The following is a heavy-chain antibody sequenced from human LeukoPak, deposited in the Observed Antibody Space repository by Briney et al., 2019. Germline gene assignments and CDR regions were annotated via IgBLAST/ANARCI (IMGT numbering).Heavy chain of an antibody. J-gene: IGHJ4*02. D-gene: IGHD3-9*01. Sequence: PGGSLRLSCAASGFSFSDYYMSWIRQTPEEGLEWLSYISSSSDYENYADSLKGRFTISRDNSKSTLYLQMNSLRAEDTAVYYCARTYNIRYFDIWGQGTLVTVSS. V-gene: IGHV3-11*06. CDR1: GFSFSDYY. CDR2: ISSSSDYE. CDR3: ARTYNIRYFDI.